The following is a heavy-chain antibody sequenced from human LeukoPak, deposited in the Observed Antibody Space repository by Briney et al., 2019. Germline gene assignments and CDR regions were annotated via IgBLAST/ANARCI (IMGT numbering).Heavy chain of an antibody. CDR2: IYPGDSDT. J-gene: IGHJ4*02. CDR3: ARQVHSSGYLYYFDY. V-gene: IGHV5-51*01. Sequence: GESLKISFKGSGYRFTSYWIGWVRPMPGKGLEWMGIIYPGDSDTRYSPSFQGQVTISADKSISTAYLQWSSLKASDTAMYYCARQVHSSGYLYYFDYWGQGTLATVSS. D-gene: IGHD3-22*01. CDR1: GYRFTSYW.